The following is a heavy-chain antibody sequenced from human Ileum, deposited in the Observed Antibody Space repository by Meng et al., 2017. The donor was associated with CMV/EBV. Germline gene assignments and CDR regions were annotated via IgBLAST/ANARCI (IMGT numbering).Heavy chain of an antibody. CDR3: TRDDLGSN. Sequence: GSLRLSCAGSGFTFSSYFMNWVRQPPGKGLEWVSSITSSSSYIFYADSVKGRFTISRDNVKNSLYLQMNSLRAEDTAVYYCTRDDLGSNWGQGTLVTVSS. CDR2: ITSSSSYI. V-gene: IGHV3-21*01. J-gene: IGHJ4*02. CDR1: GFTFSSYF.